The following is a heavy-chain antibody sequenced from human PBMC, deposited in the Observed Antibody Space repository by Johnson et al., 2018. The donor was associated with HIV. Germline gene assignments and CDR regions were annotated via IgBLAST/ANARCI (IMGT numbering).Heavy chain of an antibody. J-gene: IGHJ3*02. CDR2: IRYDGTNN. CDR3: ARDRGGPVRDDAFDI. CDR1: GFTFSNYA. Sequence: QVQLVESGGGVVQPGGSLRLSCAASGFTFSNYAIHWVRQAPGKGLEWVAFIRYDGTNNYYADSVRGRFTISRDNSKNTVYLQMNSLRAEDTAVYYCARDRGGPVRDDAFDIWGQGTMVTVSS. D-gene: IGHD3-10*01. V-gene: IGHV3-30*02.